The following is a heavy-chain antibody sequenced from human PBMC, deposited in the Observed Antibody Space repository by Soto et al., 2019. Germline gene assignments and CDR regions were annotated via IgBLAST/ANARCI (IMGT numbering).Heavy chain of an antibody. D-gene: IGHD5-18*01. V-gene: IGHV4-59*01. J-gene: IGHJ5*02. CDR2: IYYSGST. CDR1: GGSISSYY. Sequence: SETLSLTCPVSGGSISSYYWSWIRQPPGKGLEWIGYIYYSGSTNYTPSLKSRVTISVDTSKNQFSLKLSSVTAADTAVYYCARDSGYNYGSFRWFDPWGQGTLVTVSS. CDR3: ARDSGYNYGSFRWFDP.